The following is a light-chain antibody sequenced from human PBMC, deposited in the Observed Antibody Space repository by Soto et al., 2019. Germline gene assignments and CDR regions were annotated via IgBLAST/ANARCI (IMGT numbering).Light chain of an antibody. V-gene: IGLV7-46*01. Sequence: QAVVTPEPSLNVSPGGTVTLTCGSSTGSVTSGHYPYWFQQKPGQAPRTLIYDTSNKHSWTPARFSGSLLGDKAALTLSGAQPEDEAVYYCLLSYSAARRVFGGGTQLTVL. CDR1: TGSVTSGHY. J-gene: IGLJ2*01. CDR2: DTS. CDR3: LLSYSAARRV.